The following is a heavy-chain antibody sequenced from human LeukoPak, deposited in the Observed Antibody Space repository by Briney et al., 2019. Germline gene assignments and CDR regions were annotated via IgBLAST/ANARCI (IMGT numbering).Heavy chain of an antibody. CDR3: ARPDY. J-gene: IGHJ4*02. CDR1: GFTFSTYA. CDR2: INSDGALT. V-gene: IGHV3-48*04. Sequence: GGSLRLSCAASGFTFSTYAMSWVRQAPGKGLEWVAYINSDGALTYYADSVKGRFTISRDNTKNSLYLQMSSLRVEDTAVYYCARPDYWGQGALVTVSS.